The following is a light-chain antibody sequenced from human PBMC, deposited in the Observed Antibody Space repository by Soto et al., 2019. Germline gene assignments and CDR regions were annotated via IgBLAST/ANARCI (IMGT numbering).Light chain of an antibody. V-gene: IGKV1-5*03. CDR2: RAS. CDR3: QQYETYSGT. Sequence: GDRVTITCRASQIINTWLAWYQQKPGKAPKLLIYRASNLVNGVPSRFSGSGYGTEFTLTISSLQPDDFSIYYCQQYETYSGTFGPGTKVDL. J-gene: IGKJ3*01. CDR1: QIINTW.